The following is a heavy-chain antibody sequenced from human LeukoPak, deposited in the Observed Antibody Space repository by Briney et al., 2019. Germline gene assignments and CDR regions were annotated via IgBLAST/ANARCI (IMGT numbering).Heavy chain of an antibody. D-gene: IGHD2-2*01. Sequence: GGSLRLSCAASGFTFTTYWMHWVRPVPGKGLVWVARITGYGTSTRPADSMKGRFTISRDNAKNTLYLQMNSLRDEDTAVYYCVREGLECSGSSCQRAAFDYWGQGTLVTVSS. CDR2: ITGYGTST. J-gene: IGHJ4*02. V-gene: IGHV3-74*01. CDR1: GFTFTTYW. CDR3: VREGLECSGSSCQRAAFDY.